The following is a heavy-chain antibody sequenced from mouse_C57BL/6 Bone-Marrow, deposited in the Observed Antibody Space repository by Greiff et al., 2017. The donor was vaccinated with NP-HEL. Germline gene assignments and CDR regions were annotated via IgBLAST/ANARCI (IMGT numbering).Heavy chain of an antibody. V-gene: IGHV1-19*01. J-gene: IGHJ3*01. CDR1: GYTFTDYY. CDR3: ARSGYDYEWFAY. Sequence: VQLKESGPVLVKPGASVKMSCKASGYTFTDYYMNWVKQSHGKSLEWIGVINPYNGGTSYNQKFKGKATLTVDKSSSTAYMELNSLTSEDSAVYYCARSGYDYEWFAYWGQGTLVTVSA. CDR2: INPYNGGT. D-gene: IGHD2-4*01.